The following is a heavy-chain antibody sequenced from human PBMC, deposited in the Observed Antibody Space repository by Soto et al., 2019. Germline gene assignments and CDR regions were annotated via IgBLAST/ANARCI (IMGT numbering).Heavy chain of an antibody. J-gene: IGHJ6*03. CDR2: ISAYNGNT. V-gene: IGHV1-18*01. D-gene: IGHD2-15*01. Sequence: ASVKVSCKASGYTFTSYGISWVRQAPGQGLEWMGRISAYNGNTNYAQKFQGRVTITTDKSTSTAYMELSSLRSEDTAVYYCAREAGSGGVMDVWGKGTTVTVSS. CDR3: AREAGSGGVMDV. CDR1: GYTFTSYG.